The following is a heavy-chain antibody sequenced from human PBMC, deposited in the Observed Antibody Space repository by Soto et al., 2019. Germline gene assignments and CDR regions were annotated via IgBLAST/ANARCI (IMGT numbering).Heavy chain of an antibody. D-gene: IGHD4-17*01. J-gene: IGHJ1*01. CDR1: GFTFSNYS. CDR2: IRQDGGEI. Sequence: EVQLVESGGGLVQPGGSLRLSCADSGFTFSNYSMNWVRQAPGKGLEWVANIRQDGGEIYYVDSVKGRFTISRDNTKNSLYLQMNSVRAEVTAVYYCARGADYGAHFLRWGQGTLVTVS. CDR3: ARGADYGAHFLR. V-gene: IGHV3-7*01.